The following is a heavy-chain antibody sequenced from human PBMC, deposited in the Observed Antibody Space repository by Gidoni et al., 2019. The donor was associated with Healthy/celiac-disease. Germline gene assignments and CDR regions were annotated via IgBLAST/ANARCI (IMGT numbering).Heavy chain of an antibody. D-gene: IGHD1-26*01. CDR2: IFSNDEK. CDR1: GFSLSNDRMG. J-gene: IGHJ3*02. V-gene: IGHV2-26*01. Sequence: QVTLKEAGPVLVKPTETLTLTCTVPGFSLSNDRMGVSWIRQPPGKALEWLSHIFSNDEKSYSTSLKSRLTISKVTSKSQLVLTMTNMDPVDTATYYCALSSGYSGSYGAFDIWGQGTMVTVSS. CDR3: ALSSGYSGSYGAFDI.